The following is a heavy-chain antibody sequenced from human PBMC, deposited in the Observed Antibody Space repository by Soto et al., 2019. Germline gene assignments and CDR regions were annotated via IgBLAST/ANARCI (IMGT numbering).Heavy chain of an antibody. V-gene: IGHV3-74*01. D-gene: IGHD1-26*01. CDR2: INPEETTT. CDR1: GFSFSSNW. CDR3: TRDTFGARDY. Sequence: EVQLVESGGGLVQPGGPLRLSCVAPGFSFSSNWLHGFPQAPGKGLVWVSRINPEETTTTYADPVEGRFTISRDNAKSTLYLQMNSLRVEDTAVYYCTRDTFGARDYWGQGTLVTVSS. J-gene: IGHJ4*02.